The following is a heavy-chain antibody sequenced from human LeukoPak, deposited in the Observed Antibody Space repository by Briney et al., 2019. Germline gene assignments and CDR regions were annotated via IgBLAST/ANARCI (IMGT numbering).Heavy chain of an antibody. CDR2: IYYTGST. CDR3: ARAFSSGWYPYSIGGLWFDY. J-gene: IGHJ4*02. V-gene: IGHV4-59*01. CDR1: GGSLSSYY. Sequence: SETPSLTCTVSGGSLSSYYWSWIRQPPGKGLEWIGYIYYTGSTNYNPSLKSRVTISVDTSKNQFSLKLSSVTAADTAVYYCARAFSSGWYPYSIGGLWFDYWGQGTLVTVSS. D-gene: IGHD6-19*01.